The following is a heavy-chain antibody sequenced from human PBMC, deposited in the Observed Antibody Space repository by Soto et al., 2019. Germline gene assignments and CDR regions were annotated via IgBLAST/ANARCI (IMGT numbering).Heavy chain of an antibody. V-gene: IGHV4-61*01. CDR1: DGSVSSGSYY. CDR2: IYSSGST. Sequence: WETLSLTCTVSDGSVSSGSYYWTWIRQPPGKGLEWIGYIYSSGSTLYNPSLKSRVIISVDTSMNQFSLKLRSVTAADTAVYYCARDSVALFDSWGQGTLVTVSS. J-gene: IGHJ4*02. CDR3: ARDSVALFDS. D-gene: IGHD2-15*01.